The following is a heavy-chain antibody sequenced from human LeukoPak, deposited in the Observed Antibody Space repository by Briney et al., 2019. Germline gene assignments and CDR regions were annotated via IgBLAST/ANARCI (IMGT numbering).Heavy chain of an antibody. CDR3: ARDNYDSSTPYYFDY. Sequence: GGSLRLSCAASGFTFNIYGMNWVRQAPGKGLEWVSYISSSGTTIYYADSVKGRFTISRDNAKNSLYLQMNSLRAEDTAVYYCARDNYDSSTPYYFDYWGQGTLVTVSS. CDR2: ISSSGTTI. V-gene: IGHV3-48*04. D-gene: IGHD3-22*01. J-gene: IGHJ4*02. CDR1: GFTFNIYG.